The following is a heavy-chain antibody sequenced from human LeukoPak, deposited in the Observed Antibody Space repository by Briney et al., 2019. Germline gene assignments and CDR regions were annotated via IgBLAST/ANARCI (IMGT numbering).Heavy chain of an antibody. CDR2: IKQDGSEK. D-gene: IGHD3-3*01. CDR1: GFTFSSYW. V-gene: IGHV3-7*01. CDR3: ARMELRFLEWLSPFDY. J-gene: IGHJ4*02. Sequence: PGGSLRLSCAASGFTFSSYWMSWVRQAPGKGLEWVANIKQDGSEKYYVDSVKGRFTISRDNAKNSLYLQMNSLRAEDTAVYYCARMELRFLEWLSPFDYWGQGTLVTVSS.